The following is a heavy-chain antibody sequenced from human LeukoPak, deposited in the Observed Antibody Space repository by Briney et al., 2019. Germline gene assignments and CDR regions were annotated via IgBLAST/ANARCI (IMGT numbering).Heavy chain of an antibody. D-gene: IGHD1-1*01. V-gene: IGHV4-39*01. CDR2: ISDRGDT. CDR1: GGSINNSPYY. CDR3: ARPTAGPATQGYDS. J-gene: IGHJ4*02. Sequence: SETLSLTCTVSGGSINNSPYYWAWIRQPPGRGLEWIGSISDRGDTYHNPSPKSRVTISVDTSKNQFSLSVISVTAADTAVYFCARPTAGPATQGYDSWGQGILVTVAS.